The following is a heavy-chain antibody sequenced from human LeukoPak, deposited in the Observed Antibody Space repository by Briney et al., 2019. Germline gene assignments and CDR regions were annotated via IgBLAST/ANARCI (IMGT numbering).Heavy chain of an antibody. V-gene: IGHV3-21*01. Sequence: GGSLRLSCAASGFTFSSYSMNWVRQAPGKGLEWVSSISSSSSYIYYADSVKGRFTISRDNAKNSLYLQMNSLRAEDTAVYYCARALGGVLVFLEWLFFSDYWGQGTLVTVSS. CDR2: ISSSSSYI. CDR1: GFTFSSYS. D-gene: IGHD3-3*02. CDR3: ARALGGVLVFLEWLFFSDY. J-gene: IGHJ4*02.